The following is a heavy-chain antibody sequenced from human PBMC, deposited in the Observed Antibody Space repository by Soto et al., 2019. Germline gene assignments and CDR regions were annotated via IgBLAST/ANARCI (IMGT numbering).Heavy chain of an antibody. CDR3: AKERGFTIFGVIIDYDFDY. CDR2: ISHDGKNE. Sequence: QVQLVESGGGVVQPGRSLRLSCAASGFTFRNYGMHWVRQAPGKGLEWVAVISHDGKNEYFADSVKGRFTISRDNSKNTLSLQMNSLRAEDTAVYYCAKERGFTIFGVIIDYDFDYWGQGTLVTVSS. V-gene: IGHV3-30*18. D-gene: IGHD3-3*01. J-gene: IGHJ4*02. CDR1: GFTFRNYG.